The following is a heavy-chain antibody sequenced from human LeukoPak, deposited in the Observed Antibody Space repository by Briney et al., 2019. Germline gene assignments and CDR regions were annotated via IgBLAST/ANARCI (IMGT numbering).Heavy chain of an antibody. Sequence: SETLSLTCAVYGGSFSGYYWSWIRQPPGKGLEWIGEINHSGSTNYNPSLKSRVTISVDTSKNQFSLKLSSATAADTAVYYCARYYRGMDVWGQGTTVTVSS. CDR3: ARYYRGMDV. CDR2: INHSGST. V-gene: IGHV4-34*01. J-gene: IGHJ6*02. D-gene: IGHD3-10*01. CDR1: GGSFSGYY.